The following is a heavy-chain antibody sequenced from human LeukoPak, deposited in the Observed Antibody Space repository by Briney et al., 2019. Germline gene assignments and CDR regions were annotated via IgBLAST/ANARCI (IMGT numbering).Heavy chain of an antibody. J-gene: IGHJ5*02. D-gene: IGHD3-10*01. CDR2: IKQDGREK. Sequence: GRSLRLSCVPSGFTFSNHWMTCVPQAPGGGGVWVANIKQDGREKHFVDSVRGRFTISRDNAKDSLYLQMNRLRADDTAVYYCVRGSSGTVVRGVAWAWFDPWGQGTLVTVSS. CDR1: GFTFSNHW. CDR3: VRGSSGTVVRGVAWAWFDP. V-gene: IGHV3-7*05.